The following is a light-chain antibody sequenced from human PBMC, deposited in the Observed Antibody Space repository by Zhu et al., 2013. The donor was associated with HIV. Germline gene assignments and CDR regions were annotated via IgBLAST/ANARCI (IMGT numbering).Light chain of an antibody. CDR2: DAS. Sequence: DIQMTQSPSTLSASVGDRVTITCRASQSISGWLAWYQHKPGKAPKLLIYDASTLETGVPLRFRGSGSGTEFTLTISSLHPDDFATYYCQQYNSYSPITFGQGTRVDIK. CDR3: QQYNSYSPIT. V-gene: IGKV1-5*01. CDR1: QSISGW. J-gene: IGKJ5*01.